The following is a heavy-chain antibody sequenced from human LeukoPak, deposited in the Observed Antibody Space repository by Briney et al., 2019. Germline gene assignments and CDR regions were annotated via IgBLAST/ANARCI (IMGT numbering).Heavy chain of an antibody. CDR2: IYYSGST. CDR3: ARGSPRGYGSGSYVRSCYDP. J-gene: IGHJ5*02. Sequence: KPSDTRSFTCTASGGSISSYYWSWSRQPPGKLLYWMGHIYYSGSTNYNPSLKSRVTISVDKSMNNFSLNLSSLTAADTAVYYCARGSPRGYGSGSYVRSCYDPWGQGTLVTVAS. D-gene: IGHD3-10*01. CDR1: GGSISSYY. V-gene: IGHV4-59*12.